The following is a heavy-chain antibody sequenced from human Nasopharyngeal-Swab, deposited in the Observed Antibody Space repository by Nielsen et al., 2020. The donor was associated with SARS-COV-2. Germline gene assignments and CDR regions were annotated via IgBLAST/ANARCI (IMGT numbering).Heavy chain of an antibody. J-gene: IGHJ6*03. CDR3: AKDEPYYDSSGYNYYYYYYMDV. V-gene: IGHV3-23*01. CDR1: GFTFSSYA. Sequence: GESLKISCAASGFTFSSYAMSWVRQAPGKGLEWVSAISGSGGSTYYADSVKGRLTISRDNSKNTLYLQMNSLRAEDTAVYYCAKDEPYYDSSGYNYYYYYYMDVWGKGTTVTVSS. D-gene: IGHD3-22*01. CDR2: ISGSGGST.